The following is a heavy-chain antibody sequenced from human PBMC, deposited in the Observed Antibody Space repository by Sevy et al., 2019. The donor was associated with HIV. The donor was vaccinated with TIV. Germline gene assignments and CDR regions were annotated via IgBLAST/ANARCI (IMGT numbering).Heavy chain of an antibody. V-gene: IGHV3-15*01. CDR2: IKSKIDGGAI. CDR1: GFTFSSAW. Sequence: GGSLRLSCAASGFTFSSAWMSWVRQAPGKGLEWVGRIKSKIDGGAIDYAAPVKGRFSISREDSKNTVYPQMNSLKTEETAVYYCITDPGYRGYDEEVINYYYYGLDVWGQGTTVTVSS. CDR3: ITDPGYRGYDEEVINYYYYGLDV. D-gene: IGHD5-12*01. J-gene: IGHJ6*02.